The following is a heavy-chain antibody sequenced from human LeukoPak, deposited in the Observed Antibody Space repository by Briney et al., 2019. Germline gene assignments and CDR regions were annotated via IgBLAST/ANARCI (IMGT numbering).Heavy chain of an antibody. D-gene: IGHD2-15*01. CDR3: TRDIVYLQLEY. Sequence: GGSLRLSCAASGFVFPNYWMVWVRQAPGKGLEWVASIGKDGSEKSYVDSVKGRFTISRDNARNSLYLQMSSLTVEDTPVYYCTRDIVYLQLEYWGQGALVTVSS. CDR2: IGKDGSEK. V-gene: IGHV3-7*01. J-gene: IGHJ4*02. CDR1: GFVFPNYW.